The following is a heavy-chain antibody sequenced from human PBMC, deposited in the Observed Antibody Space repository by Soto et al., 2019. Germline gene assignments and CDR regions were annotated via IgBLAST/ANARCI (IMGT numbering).Heavy chain of an antibody. CDR3: ARAHYGDYGYGMDV. V-gene: IGHV4-30-2*01. Sequence: QLQLQESGSGLVKPSQTLSLTCAVSGGSISSGGYSWSWIRPPPGKGLEWIGYTYHSGSTYYNPSLKSRVTISVDRSKNQFSLKLSSVTAADTAVYYCARAHYGDYGYGMDVWGQGTTVTVSS. CDR2: TYHSGST. D-gene: IGHD4-17*01. J-gene: IGHJ6*02. CDR1: GGSISSGGYS.